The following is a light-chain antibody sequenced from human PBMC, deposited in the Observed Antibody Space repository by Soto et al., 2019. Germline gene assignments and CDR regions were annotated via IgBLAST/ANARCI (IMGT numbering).Light chain of an antibody. CDR2: NVR. J-gene: IGLJ1*01. Sequence: QSALTQPASVSGSPGQAITISCTGTSSDVGGHDSVSWYQHNPGKAPKLMIYNVRNRPPGVSNRFSGSKSGNTASLTISGLQAEDEADYYCCSYTSSSTLVFGTGTKLTVL. V-gene: IGLV2-14*01. CDR1: SSDVGGHDS. CDR3: CSYTSSSTLV.